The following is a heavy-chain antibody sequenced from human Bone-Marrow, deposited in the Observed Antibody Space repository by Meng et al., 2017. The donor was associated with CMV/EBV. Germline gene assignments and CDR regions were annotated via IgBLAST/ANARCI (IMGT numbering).Heavy chain of an antibody. CDR3: AREATEIRFLEWLFPTYYFDY. V-gene: IGHV3-7*01. CDR2: IKQDGSEK. Sequence: ETLSLTCAVYGGSFSGYYWSWIRQPPGKGLEWVANIKQDGSEKYYVDSVKGRFTISRDNAKNSLYLQMNSLRAEDTAVYYCAREATEIRFLEWLFPTYYFDYWGQGTLVTVSS. D-gene: IGHD3-3*01. J-gene: IGHJ4*02. CDR1: GGSFSGYY.